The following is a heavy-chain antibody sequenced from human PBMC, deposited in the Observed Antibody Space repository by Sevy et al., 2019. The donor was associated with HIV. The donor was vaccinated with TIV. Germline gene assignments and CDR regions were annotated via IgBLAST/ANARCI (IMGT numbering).Heavy chain of an antibody. D-gene: IGHD4-17*01. CDR1: GFNFSDYG. CDR3: TKDGDSRSGLDF. J-gene: IGHJ4*02. Sequence: GGCLRLSCVVSGFNFSDYGMHWVRQAPGKGLQWVSAVSYDGSNKLYVDSVKGRFTISRDDSMNSLFLQMNSLRAEDSAIYYCTKDGDSRSGLDFWGQGTLVTVSS. V-gene: IGHV3-30*18. CDR2: VSYDGSNK.